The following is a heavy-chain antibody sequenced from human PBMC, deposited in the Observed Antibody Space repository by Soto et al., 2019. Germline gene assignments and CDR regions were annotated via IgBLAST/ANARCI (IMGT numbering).Heavy chain of an antibody. CDR1: GYTFTSYA. CDR2: INAGNGNT. CDR3: ARDLGVGAASDY. Sequence: QVQLVQSGAEVKKPGASVKDSCKASGYTFTSYAMPWVRQAPGQRLEWMGWINAGNGNTKYSQKFQGRVTITRDTSATTAYMELSSLRSEDTAVYYCARDLGVGAASDYWGQGTLVTVSS. J-gene: IGHJ4*02. V-gene: IGHV1-3*01. D-gene: IGHD1-26*01.